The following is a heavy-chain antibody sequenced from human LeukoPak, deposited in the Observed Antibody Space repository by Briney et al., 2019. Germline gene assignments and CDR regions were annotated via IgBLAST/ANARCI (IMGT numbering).Heavy chain of an antibody. CDR2: FDPEDGET. D-gene: IGHD1-26*01. CDR3: ATTPRRVGATKVQDY. Sequence: ASVKVSCKVSGYTLTELSMHWVRQAPGKGLEWMGGFDPEDGETIYAQKFQGRVTMTEDTSTDTAYMELSSLRSEDTAVYYCATTPRRVGATKVQDYWGQGTLVTVSS. CDR1: GYTLTELS. J-gene: IGHJ4*02. V-gene: IGHV1-24*01.